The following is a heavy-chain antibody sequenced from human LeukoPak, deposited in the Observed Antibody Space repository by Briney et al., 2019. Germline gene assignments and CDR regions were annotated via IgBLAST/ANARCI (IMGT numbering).Heavy chain of an antibody. V-gene: IGHV4-39*07. Sequence: SETLSLTCTVSGGSISTYYWSWIRQPPGKGLEWIGSIYYSGSTYYNPSLKSRVTISVDTSENQFSLKLRSVTAADTAVYYCARVGGITMIVVLITDAFDIWGQGTMVTVSS. D-gene: IGHD3-22*01. CDR2: IYYSGST. J-gene: IGHJ3*02. CDR1: GGSISTYY. CDR3: ARVGGITMIVVLITDAFDI.